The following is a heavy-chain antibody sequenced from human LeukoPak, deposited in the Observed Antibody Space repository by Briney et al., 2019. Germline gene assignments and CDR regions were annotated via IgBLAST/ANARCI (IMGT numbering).Heavy chain of an antibody. V-gene: IGHV4-59*01. CDR1: VGSISSYY. Sequence: SETLSLTCTVSVGSISSYYWSWIRQPPGKGLECIGYIYYSGSTNYNPSLKSRVTISVDTSKNQFSLKLSSVTAADADVYYCARSHGDLATFDYWGQGTLVTVSS. D-gene: IGHD4-17*01. CDR3: ARSHGDLATFDY. CDR2: IYYSGST. J-gene: IGHJ4*02.